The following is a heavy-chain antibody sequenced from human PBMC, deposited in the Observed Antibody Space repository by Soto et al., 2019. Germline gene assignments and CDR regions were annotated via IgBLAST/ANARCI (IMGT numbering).Heavy chain of an antibody. Sequence: VQLVESGGGVVQPGRSLRLSCAASGFTFSDYAMHWVRQAPGKGLEWVAVVSHDGGNTHYADSVRGRFTISRDSSKNTVSLEMTSLRAEDTAVYYCAKGGRQSLVTSDFNYWGQGALVTVSS. CDR2: VSHDGGNT. D-gene: IGHD6-19*01. V-gene: IGHV3-30*18. J-gene: IGHJ4*02. CDR1: GFTFSDYA. CDR3: AKGGRQSLVTSDFNY.